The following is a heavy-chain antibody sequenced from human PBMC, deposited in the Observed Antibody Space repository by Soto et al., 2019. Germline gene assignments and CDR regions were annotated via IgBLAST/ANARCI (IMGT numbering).Heavy chain of an antibody. CDR1: GFTFSSYA. J-gene: IGHJ6*02. V-gene: IGHV3-30-3*01. CDR3: ARERSSSRPPWVTYYYGMDV. Sequence: PGGSLRLSCAASGFTFSSYAMHWVRQAPGKGLEWVAVISYDVSNKYYAVSLKGRFTISRDNSKNTLFLQMNSLRAEDTAVYYCARERSSSRPPWVTYYYGMDVWGQGTTVTVSS. CDR2: ISYDVSNK. D-gene: IGHD6-13*01.